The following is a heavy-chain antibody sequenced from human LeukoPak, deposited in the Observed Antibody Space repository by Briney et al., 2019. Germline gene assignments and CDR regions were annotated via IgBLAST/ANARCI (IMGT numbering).Heavy chain of an antibody. D-gene: IGHD3-22*01. CDR3: ARDDSHGYHFFDS. CDR2: ISGSGEFI. CDR1: GVSFSSYS. V-gene: IGHV3-21*01. J-gene: IGHJ4*02. Sequence: GGSLRLSCAAPGVSFSSYSMNWIRQTPGKGLEWVSSISGSGEFIYYVDSVRGRFTISRDNGKNSLYLQMNSLRPEDTAVYYCARDDSHGYHFFDSWGQGTLVTVSS.